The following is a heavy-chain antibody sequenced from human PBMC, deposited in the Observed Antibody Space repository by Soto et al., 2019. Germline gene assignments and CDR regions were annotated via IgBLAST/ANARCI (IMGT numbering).Heavy chain of an antibody. CDR1: GGSINTGGYF. D-gene: IGHD3-16*01. J-gene: IGHJ5*02. Sequence: ASETLSLTCTVSGGSINTGGYFWTWIRQHPGKGLEWIGYIASSGSTYYNPSLKGRLTIAADTSENQFSLRLTSVTAADTAVYYCARSSGGVFGIIIEGTNWFAPWGQGTPVTVSS. V-gene: IGHV4-31*03. CDR3: ARSSGGVFGIIIEGTNWFAP. CDR2: IASSGST.